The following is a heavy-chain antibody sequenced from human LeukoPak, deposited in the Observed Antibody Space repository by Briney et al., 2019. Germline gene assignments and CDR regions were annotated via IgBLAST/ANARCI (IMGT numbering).Heavy chain of an antibody. J-gene: IGHJ4*02. Sequence: SETLSLTCAVYGGSFSGYYWSWIRQPPGKGLEWIGEINHSGSTNYNPSLKSRVTISVDTSKNQFSLKLSSVTAADTAVYYCARLSCYDYIWGTYRFFDYWGQGTLVTASS. V-gene: IGHV4-34*01. CDR2: INHSGST. D-gene: IGHD3-16*02. CDR3: ARLSCYDYIWGTYRFFDY. CDR1: GGSFSGYY.